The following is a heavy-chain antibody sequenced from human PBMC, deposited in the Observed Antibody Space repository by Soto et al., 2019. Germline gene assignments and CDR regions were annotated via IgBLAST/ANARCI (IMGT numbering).Heavy chain of an antibody. CDR2: IYYSGST. D-gene: IGHD3-16*02. CDR3: ARVNLGSKIYDYIWGSYPKAFDI. Sequence: SETLSLTCTVSGGSISSGGYYWSWIRQHPGKGLEWIGYIYYSGSTYYNPSLKSRVTISVDTSKNQFSLKLSSVTAADTAVYYCARVNLGSKIYDYIWGSYPKAFDIWGQGTMVTVSS. V-gene: IGHV4-31*03. CDR1: GGSISSGGYY. J-gene: IGHJ3*02.